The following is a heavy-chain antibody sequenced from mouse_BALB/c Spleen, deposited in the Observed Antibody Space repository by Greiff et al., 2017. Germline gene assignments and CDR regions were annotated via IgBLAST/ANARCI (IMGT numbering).Heavy chain of an antibody. CDR1: GFNIKDTY. CDR2: IDPANGNT. J-gene: IGHJ3*01. Sequence: VQLQQSGAELVKPGASVKLSCTASGFNIKDTYMHWVKQRPEQGLEWIGRIDPANGNTKYDPKFQGKATITADTSSNTAYLQLSSLTSEDTAVYYCARGLRRGWFAYWGQGTLVTVSA. V-gene: IGHV14-3*02. D-gene: IGHD2-2*01. CDR3: ARGLRRGWFAY.